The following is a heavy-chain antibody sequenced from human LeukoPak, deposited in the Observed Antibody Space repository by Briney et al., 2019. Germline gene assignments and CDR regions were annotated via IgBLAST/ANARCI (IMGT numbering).Heavy chain of an antibody. Sequence: GGSLRLSCAASGFTVSSNYMGWVRQAPGKGLEWVSVIYSGGSTYYADSVKGRFTISRDNSKNTLYLQMNSLRAEDTAVYYCASYSSGWYEATPFDYWGQGTLVTVSS. CDR3: ASYSSGWYEATPFDY. J-gene: IGHJ4*02. V-gene: IGHV3-66*01. CDR1: GFTVSSNY. CDR2: IYSGGST. D-gene: IGHD6-19*01.